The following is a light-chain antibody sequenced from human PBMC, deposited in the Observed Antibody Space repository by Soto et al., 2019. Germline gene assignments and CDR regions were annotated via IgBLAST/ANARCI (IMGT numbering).Light chain of an antibody. CDR1: QSVSSSY. Sequence: EIVLTQSPGTLSLSPGERATLSCRASQSVSSSYLAWYQQKPGQAPMLLIYGASSRATGIPDRFSGSGSGTDFTLTISRLEPEDFAVYYCQQYGSSLGFTFGPGTKVDIK. CDR3: QQYGSSLGFT. J-gene: IGKJ3*01. V-gene: IGKV3-20*01. CDR2: GAS.